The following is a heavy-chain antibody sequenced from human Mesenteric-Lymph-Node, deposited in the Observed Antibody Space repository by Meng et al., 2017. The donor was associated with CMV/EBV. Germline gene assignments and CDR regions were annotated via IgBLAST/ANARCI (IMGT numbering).Heavy chain of an antibody. CDR3: AKLYYDFWSGFMYFDS. CDR2: ISGSGGST. CDR1: GFTFSSYA. D-gene: IGHD3-3*01. V-gene: IGHV3-23*01. Sequence: GESLKISCAASGFTFSSYAMSWVRQAPGKGLEWVSAISGSGGSTYYADSVKGRFTISRDNSKNTVYLQIDSLRGEDTAVYYCAKLYYDFWSGFMYFDSWGQGTQVTIPS. J-gene: IGHJ4*02.